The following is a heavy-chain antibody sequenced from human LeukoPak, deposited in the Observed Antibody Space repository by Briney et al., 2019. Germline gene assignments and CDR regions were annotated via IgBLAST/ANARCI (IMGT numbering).Heavy chain of an antibody. CDR3: ARQLYCSSTSCYKNWFDP. CDR1: GGSFRSSSYY. D-gene: IGHD2-2*01. J-gene: IGHJ5*02. Sequence: SETLSLTCTVSGGSFRSSSYYWGWIRQTPGKGLERIGCIYYSGSTYYNPSLKSRVTISVDTSENQFSLKLSSVTAADTAVYYCARQLYCSSTSCYKNWFDPWGQGTLVTVSS. CDR2: IYYSGST. V-gene: IGHV4-39*01.